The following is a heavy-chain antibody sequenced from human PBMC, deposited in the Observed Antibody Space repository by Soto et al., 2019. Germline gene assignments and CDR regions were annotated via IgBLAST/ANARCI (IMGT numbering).Heavy chain of an antibody. J-gene: IGHJ4*02. D-gene: IGHD6-19*01. Sequence: GESLKISCQGSAYTFSDYWIGWVRQMPGKGLEWMGIVWPGDSDTRYSPSFHGQVTISVDKSINTAYLEWSSLKASDTAIYYCARLESDYSSGYYYYFDYWGQGTLVTVSS. CDR2: VWPGDSDT. CDR3: ARLESDYSSGYYYYFDY. CDR1: AYTFSDYW. V-gene: IGHV5-51*01.